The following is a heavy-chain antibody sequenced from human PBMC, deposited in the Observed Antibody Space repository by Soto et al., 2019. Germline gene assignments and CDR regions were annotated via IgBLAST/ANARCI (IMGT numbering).Heavy chain of an antibody. J-gene: IGHJ4*02. CDR2: ISAYNGNT. CDR3: ARVSPYYGSGSYYRHTYYFDY. Sequence: ASVKVSCKASGYTFTSYGISWVRQAPGQGLEWMGWISAYNGNTNYAQKLQGRDTMTTDTSTSTAYMELRSLRSDDTGVYYCARVSPYYGSGSYYRHTYYFDYWGQGTLVTVSS. CDR1: GYTFTSYG. D-gene: IGHD3-10*01. V-gene: IGHV1-18*04.